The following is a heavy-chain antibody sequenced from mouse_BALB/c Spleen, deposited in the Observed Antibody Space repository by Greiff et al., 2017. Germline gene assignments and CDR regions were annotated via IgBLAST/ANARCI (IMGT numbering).Heavy chain of an antibody. J-gene: IGHJ4*01. CDR3: ARSRYDAAYYAMDY. CDR1: GFTFSSFG. Sequence: EVKLVESGGGLVQPVGSRKLSCAASGFTFSSFGMHWVRQAPEKGLEWVAYISSGSSTIYYADTVKGRFTISRDNPKNTLFLQMTSLRSEDTAMYYCARSRYDAAYYAMDYWGQGTSVTVSS. D-gene: IGHD2-14*01. CDR2: ISSGSSTI. V-gene: IGHV5-17*02.